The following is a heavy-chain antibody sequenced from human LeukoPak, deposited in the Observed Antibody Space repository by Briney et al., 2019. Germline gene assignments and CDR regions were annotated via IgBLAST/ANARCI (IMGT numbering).Heavy chain of an antibody. J-gene: IGHJ4*02. CDR1: GFTFSSYG. V-gene: IGHV3-30*03. CDR3: ASGWQFDL. D-gene: IGHD6-19*01. CDR2: ISYDGSIK. Sequence: QPGRSLRLSCAASGFTFSSYGMHWVRQAPGKGLEWVAVISYDGSIKSYAGSVKGRFTISRDNSKNTLYVQMDSLRAEDTAVYYCASGWQFDLWGQGTLVTVSS.